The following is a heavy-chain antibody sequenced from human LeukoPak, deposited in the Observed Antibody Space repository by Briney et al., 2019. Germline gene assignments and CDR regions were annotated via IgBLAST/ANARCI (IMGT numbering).Heavy chain of an antibody. V-gene: IGHV1-24*01. Sequence: ASVKVSCKVSGYTPIELSMHWVRQAPGKGLEWMGGFDPEEGETTYARDFQGRVTMTKDTSTGTVYMELRSLRSDDTAVYYCASCSSKIGEDHFYYYYMDVWGKGTTVTVSS. CDR2: FDPEEGET. J-gene: IGHJ6*03. CDR1: GYTPIELS. CDR3: ASCSSKIGEDHFYYYYMDV. D-gene: IGHD6-13*01.